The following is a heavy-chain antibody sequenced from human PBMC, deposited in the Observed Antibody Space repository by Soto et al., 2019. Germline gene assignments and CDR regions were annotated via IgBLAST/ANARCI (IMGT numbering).Heavy chain of an antibody. CDR3: AKAAASDYDYVWGSCDY. V-gene: IGHV3-30*18. CDR2: ISYDGSNK. CDR1: GFTFSSYG. J-gene: IGHJ4*02. Sequence: GGSLRLSCAASGFTFSSYGMHWVRQAPGKGLEWVAVISYDGSNKYYADSVKGRFTISRDNSKNTLYLQMNSLRAEDTAVYYCAKAAASDYDYVWGSCDYWGQGTLVTVSS. D-gene: IGHD3-16*01.